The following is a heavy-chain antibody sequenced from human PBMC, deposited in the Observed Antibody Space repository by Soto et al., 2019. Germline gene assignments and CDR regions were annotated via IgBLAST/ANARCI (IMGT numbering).Heavy chain of an antibody. D-gene: IGHD5-12*01. Sequence: QLHMQESGPGPVKPSETLSLTCTVSGDSISSSGYYWAWIRQPPGKGLEWIGNNDYSGSTYYNPSLQCRVAFSVDTSKNPFSLKVTSVPAADTDVYYGARHVSVSGFEYYFHQCGQGTLVTGSS. CDR3: ARHVSVSGFEYYFHQ. J-gene: IGHJ4*02. V-gene: IGHV4-39*01. CDR2: NDYSGST. CDR1: GDSISSSGYY.